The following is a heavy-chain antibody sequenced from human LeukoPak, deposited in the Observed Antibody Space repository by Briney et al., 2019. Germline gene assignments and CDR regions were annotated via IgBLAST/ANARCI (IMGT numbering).Heavy chain of an antibody. CDR1: GGSINNYY. D-gene: IGHD6-13*01. CDR2: IYYSGTT. Sequence: SETLSLTCTVSGGSINNYYWSWIRQPPGKGLEWIGYIYYSGTTNHNPSLKSRVTISVDTSKNQFSLKLSSVSAADTAVYYCARRQAVNNVITAANWFDPWGQGTLVTVSS. CDR3: ARRQAVNNVITAANWFDP. V-gene: IGHV4-59*01. J-gene: IGHJ5*02.